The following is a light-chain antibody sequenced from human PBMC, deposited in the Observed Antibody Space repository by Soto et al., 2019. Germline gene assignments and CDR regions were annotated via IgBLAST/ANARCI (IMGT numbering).Light chain of an antibody. Sequence: QSALTQPASVSGSPGQSITISCSGSIGDVGIYDLVSWYQQIPGKAPQLMIFEVSRRPSSVSDRFSGSKSGNTASLTISGLQAEDEGDFYCCSYSGNGAWVFGGGTKLTVL. CDR3: CSYSGNGAWV. CDR2: EVS. V-gene: IGLV2-23*02. J-gene: IGLJ3*02. CDR1: IGDVGIYDL.